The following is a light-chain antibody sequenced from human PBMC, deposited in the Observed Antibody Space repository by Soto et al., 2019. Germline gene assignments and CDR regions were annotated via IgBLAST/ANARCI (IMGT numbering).Light chain of an antibody. CDR1: NSNIGNSP. Sequence: QSVLTQPPSASGTPGQKITISFSGSNSNIGNSPVNWYQHLPGTAPKLLIHRSNQRPSVVPGRFSGSKSGTSASLAISGLQSDDEADYYCATCDGSLNSPVFGTGTKVTVL. J-gene: IGLJ1*01. CDR3: ATCDGSLNSPV. V-gene: IGLV1-44*01. CDR2: RSN.